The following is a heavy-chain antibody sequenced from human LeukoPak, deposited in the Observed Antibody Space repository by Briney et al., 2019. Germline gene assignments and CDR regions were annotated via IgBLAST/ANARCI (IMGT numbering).Heavy chain of an antibody. CDR3: ARRYSWSSPTDI. CDR2: MNPGTGNA. D-gene: IGHD1-26*01. Sequence: ASVKVSCKASGYTFISYDTNWVRQATGQGLEWMGWMNPGTGNAAYAQKFQGRVTMTRNTSTSTAYLDLTSLRLDDTAVYYCARRYSWSSPTDIWGQGTMVTVSS. CDR1: GYTFISYD. J-gene: IGHJ3*02. V-gene: IGHV1-8*01.